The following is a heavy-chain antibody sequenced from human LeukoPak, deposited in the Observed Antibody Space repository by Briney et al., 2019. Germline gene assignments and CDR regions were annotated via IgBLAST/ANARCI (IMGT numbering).Heavy chain of an antibody. CDR3: ARGSGSYGANWFDP. Sequence: SETLSLTCTVSGGSISSYYWSWIRQPPGKGLEWIGYIYYSGSTNYNPSLKSRVTISVDTSKNQFSLKLSSVTAADTAVYYCARGSGSYGANWFDPWGQGTLVTVSS. CDR2: IYYSGST. D-gene: IGHD3-10*01. J-gene: IGHJ5*02. CDR1: GGSISSYY. V-gene: IGHV4-59*08.